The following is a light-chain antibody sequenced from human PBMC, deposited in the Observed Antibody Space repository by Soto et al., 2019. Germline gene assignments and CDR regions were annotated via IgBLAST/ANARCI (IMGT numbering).Light chain of an antibody. CDR3: QQYNTYGYVWT. Sequence: DIQMTQSPSTLSASVGDRVTITCRASQSISTWLAWYQQKPGTAPSLLIFKASELESGVPSRFSGSGSGTEFTLTISSLQPDDFATYYCQQYNTYGYVWTFGQGTKV. J-gene: IGKJ1*01. CDR1: QSISTW. CDR2: KAS. V-gene: IGKV1-5*03.